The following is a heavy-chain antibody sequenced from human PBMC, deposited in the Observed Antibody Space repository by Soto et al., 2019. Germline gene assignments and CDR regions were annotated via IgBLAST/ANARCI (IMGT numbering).Heavy chain of an antibody. V-gene: IGHV3-30*03. CDR2: ISGDGNDK. CDR3: VQGASTAHQPLDS. Sequence: QVQLVESGGGVVQPGRSLRLSCAASGFIFRNFGMHWVLRAPGKGLEWVAAISGDGNDKYYADSMKGRFTISRDNFNNTLYLQLNSLRPEDTAVYHCVQGASTAHQPLDSWGQGVLVTVSS. J-gene: IGHJ4*02. CDR1: GFIFRNFG. D-gene: IGHD1-26*01.